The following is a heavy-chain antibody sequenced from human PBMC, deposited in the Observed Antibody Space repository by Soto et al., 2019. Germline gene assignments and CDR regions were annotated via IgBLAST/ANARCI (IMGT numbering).Heavy chain of an antibody. V-gene: IGHV1-69*01. CDR2: IIPIFGTA. D-gene: IGHD2-2*01. J-gene: IGHJ6*02. Sequence: QVQLVQSGAEVKKPGSSVKVSCKASGGTFSSYAISWVRQAPGQGLEWMGGIIPIFGTANYAQKFQGRVTITADESTRTAYMELSSLRSEDTAVYYCARKITDIVVVPAAGDYYGMDVWGQGTTVTVSS. CDR3: ARKITDIVVVPAAGDYYGMDV. CDR1: GGTFSSYA.